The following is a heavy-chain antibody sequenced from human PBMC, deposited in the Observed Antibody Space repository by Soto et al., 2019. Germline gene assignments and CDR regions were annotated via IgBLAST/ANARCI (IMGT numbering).Heavy chain of an antibody. J-gene: IGHJ4*02. CDR3: ARDESSAHFVY. V-gene: IGHV3-43*01. CDR1: GFTFDDYT. D-gene: IGHD6-6*01. CDR2: ITWDGSST. Sequence: GGSLRLSCAASGFTFDDYTMHWVRQVPGKGLQWVSLITWDGSSTYYEDSVKGRFTISRDNSKNSLYLQMNSLRTEDTALYYCARDESSAHFVYWGQGTLVTVSS.